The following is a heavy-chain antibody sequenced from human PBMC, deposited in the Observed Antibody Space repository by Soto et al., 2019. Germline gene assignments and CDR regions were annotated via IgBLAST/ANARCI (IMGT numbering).Heavy chain of an antibody. Sequence: PSETLSLACAVSGGAISSENWWTWVRQPPGKGLEWIGEVFHDGGANYNPSLNSRITISVDTSKNQFSLKLSSVTAADTAVYYCARRWGTYFDFWGQGTLVTVSS. CDR1: GGAISSENW. D-gene: IGHD7-27*01. CDR3: ARRWGTYFDF. CDR2: VFHDGGA. J-gene: IGHJ4*02. V-gene: IGHV4-4*02.